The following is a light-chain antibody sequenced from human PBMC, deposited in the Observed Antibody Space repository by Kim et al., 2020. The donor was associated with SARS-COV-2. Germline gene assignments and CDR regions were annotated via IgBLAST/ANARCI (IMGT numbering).Light chain of an antibody. CDR1: QSISSK. V-gene: IGKV3-11*01. CDR2: DAA. J-gene: IGKJ1*01. Sequence: VSPGERATLSCRASQSISSKLAWYQQKPGQAPRLLIYDAATRANGIAARFSGSGSETNFTLTITSLQPEDFAVYYCQQQSIWPRTFGQRTRVEIK. CDR3: QQQSIWPRT.